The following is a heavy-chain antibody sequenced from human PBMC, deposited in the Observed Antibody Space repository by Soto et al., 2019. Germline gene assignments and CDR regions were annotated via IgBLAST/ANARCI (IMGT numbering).Heavy chain of an antibody. V-gene: IGHV1-18*01. CDR2: ISAYNGNT. J-gene: IGHJ5*02. Sequence: WASVKVSCKASGYTFTSYGISWVRQAPGQGLEWMGWISAYNGNTNYAQKLQGRVTMTTDTSTSTAYMELRSLRSDDTAVYYCARSLGPVGANGILVDPWGQGTLVTVSS. D-gene: IGHD1-26*01. CDR3: ARSLGPVGANGILVDP. CDR1: GYTFTSYG.